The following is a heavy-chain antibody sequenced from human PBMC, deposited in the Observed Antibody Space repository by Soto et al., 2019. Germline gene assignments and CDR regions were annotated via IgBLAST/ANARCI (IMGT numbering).Heavy chain of an antibody. CDR1: GSTXSSYG. D-gene: IGHD6-13*01. CDR3: VRRHVSATGIDWFDP. CDR2: INAANGDT. Sequence: SXKVSFKASGSTXSSYGINLVRQAPGQSLEWMGWINAANGDTKYSTKFQGRVTITRDTSARQAYMELSSLRSEDTAVYYCVRRHVSATGIDWFDPWGQGTLVTVSS. J-gene: IGHJ5*02. V-gene: IGHV1-3*01.